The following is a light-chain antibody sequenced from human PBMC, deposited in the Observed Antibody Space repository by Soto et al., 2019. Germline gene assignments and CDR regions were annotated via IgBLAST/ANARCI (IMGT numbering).Light chain of an antibody. V-gene: IGKV3-20*01. CDR3: QQYGRSPFT. Sequence: EIVLTQSPGTQSLSPGERATLSCRASQSYSSSYLAWYQQKPGQAPRLLIYGASSRATGIPGRFSGSGSGTDFTLTISRLEPEDFAVYYCQQYGRSPFTFGPGTKVDIK. J-gene: IGKJ3*01. CDR2: GAS. CDR1: QSYSSSY.